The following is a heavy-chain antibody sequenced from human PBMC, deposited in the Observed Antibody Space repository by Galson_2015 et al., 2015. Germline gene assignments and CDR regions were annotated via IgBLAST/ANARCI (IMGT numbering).Heavy chain of an antibody. J-gene: IGHJ2*01. V-gene: IGHV1-69*01. Sequence: SCKASGGTFSSYAISWVRQAPGQGLEWMGGIIPIFGTANYAQKFQGRVTITADESTSTAYMELSSLRSEDTAVYYCARDEIAARREGTKYWYFDLWGRGTLVTVSS. CDR3: ARDEIAARREGTKYWYFDL. CDR2: IIPIFGTA. CDR1: GGTFSSYA. D-gene: IGHD6-6*01.